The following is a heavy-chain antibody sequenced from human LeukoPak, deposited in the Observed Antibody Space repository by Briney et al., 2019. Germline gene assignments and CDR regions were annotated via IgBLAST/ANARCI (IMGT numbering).Heavy chain of an antibody. D-gene: IGHD5-12*01. Sequence: SETLSLTCTVSGGPISGYFWSWIRQPPGKGLEWIGYIHDNGRTTYNPSLRSRVTISIDTSRSQFSLKLNSLTTTDTAVYYCARVGGYSGFYWGQGTLVTVSS. V-gene: IGHV4-59*01. CDR2: IHDNGRT. J-gene: IGHJ4*02. CDR1: GGPISGYF. CDR3: ARVGGYSGFY.